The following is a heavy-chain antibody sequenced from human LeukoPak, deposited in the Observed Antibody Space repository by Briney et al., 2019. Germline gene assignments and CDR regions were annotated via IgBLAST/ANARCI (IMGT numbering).Heavy chain of an antibody. V-gene: IGHV7-4-1*02. J-gene: IGHJ4*02. CDR2: IDTNTGNP. CDR3: ARQPVYSGSYSYLDY. Sequence: ASVKVSCKASGYTFTNYTLNWVRQAPGQGLEWMGWIDTNTGNPTYAQGLIGRFVFSLDTSVTTAYLQISSLKAEDTAVYYCARQPVYSGSYSYLDYWGQGTLVTVSS. CDR1: GYTFTNYT. D-gene: IGHD1-26*01.